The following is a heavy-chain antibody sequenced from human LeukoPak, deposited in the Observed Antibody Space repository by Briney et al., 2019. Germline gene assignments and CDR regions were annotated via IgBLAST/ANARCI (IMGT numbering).Heavy chain of an antibody. V-gene: IGHV3-21*01. CDR3: ARDLVWFGEPKGYYNYMDV. Sequence: PGGSLRLSCAASGFTFSSYSMNWVRQAPGKGLEWVSSISSSSNYIYYADSVKGRFTIFRDNAKNSLYLQMNTLRAEDTAVYYCARDLVWFGEPKGYYNYMDVWGKGTTVTVSS. CDR2: ISSSSNYI. CDR1: GFTFSSYS. D-gene: IGHD3-10*01. J-gene: IGHJ6*03.